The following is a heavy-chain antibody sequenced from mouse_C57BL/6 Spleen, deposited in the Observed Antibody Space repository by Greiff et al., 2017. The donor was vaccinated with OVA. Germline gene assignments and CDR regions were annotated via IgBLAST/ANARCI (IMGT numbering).Heavy chain of an antibody. D-gene: IGHD2-4*01. CDR2: INPNNGGT. CDR3: ARSYDYDEDYFDY. Sequence: EVQLQQSGPELVKPGASVKMSCKASGYTFTDYNMHWVKQSHGKSLEWIGYINPNNGGTSYNQKFKGKATLTVNKSSSTAYMELRSLTSEDSAVYYCARSYDYDEDYFDYWGQGTTLTVSS. CDR1: GYTFTDYN. V-gene: IGHV1-22*01. J-gene: IGHJ2*01.